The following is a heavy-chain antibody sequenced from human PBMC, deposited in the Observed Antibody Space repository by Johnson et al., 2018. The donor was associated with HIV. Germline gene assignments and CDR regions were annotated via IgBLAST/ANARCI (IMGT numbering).Heavy chain of an antibody. CDR1: GFTFSSYW. CDR3: ARDNGAVAGPEGAFDI. D-gene: IGHD6-19*01. J-gene: IGHJ3*02. V-gene: IGHV3-30-3*01. CDR2: ISYDGSNK. Sequence: QVQLVESGGGLVQPGGSLRLSCAVSGFTFSSYWMHWVRQAPGKGLEWVAVISYDGSNKYYADSVKGRFTISRDNSKNTLYLQMNSLRAEDTAVYYCARDNGAVAGPEGAFDIWGQGTMVTVSS.